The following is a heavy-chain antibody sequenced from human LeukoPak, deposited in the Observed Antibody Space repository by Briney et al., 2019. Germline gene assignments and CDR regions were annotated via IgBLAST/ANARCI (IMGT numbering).Heavy chain of an antibody. J-gene: IGHJ5*02. D-gene: IGHD5-18*01. Sequence: QAGGSLRLSCASCGFTFSRYAMSWVPHASGKAPQGVSSISDDGHSTYYVASLTGRFTIARDNSQTTVYLLMNNLGDDDTAVYYCVKEGEGYSYAPKTGPPTWGQGTLVTVSS. CDR2: ISDDGHST. CDR1: GFTFSRYA. V-gene: IGHV3-23*01. CDR3: VKEGEGYSYAPKTGPPT.